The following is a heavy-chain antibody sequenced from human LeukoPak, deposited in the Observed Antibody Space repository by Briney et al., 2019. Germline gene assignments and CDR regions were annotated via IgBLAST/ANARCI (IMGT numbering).Heavy chain of an antibody. CDR3: TTSHNGDPDHFDY. Sequence: GGSLRLSCAASGFTFDDYAMHWVRQAPGKGLEWVSGISWNSGSIGYADSVKGRFTISRDNAKNTLYLQMNSLRAEDTAVYYCTTSHNGDPDHFDYWGQGTLVTVSS. CDR2: ISWNSGSI. V-gene: IGHV3-9*01. D-gene: IGHD4-17*01. J-gene: IGHJ4*02. CDR1: GFTFDDYA.